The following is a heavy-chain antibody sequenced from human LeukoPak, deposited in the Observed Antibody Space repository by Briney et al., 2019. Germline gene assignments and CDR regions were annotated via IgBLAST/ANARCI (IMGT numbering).Heavy chain of an antibody. CDR3: ARGTSYYYDSSGYYYVFPYFDY. J-gene: IGHJ4*02. CDR1: GGTFSSYA. D-gene: IGHD3-22*01. Sequence: SVKVSCKASGGTFSSYAISWVRQAPGQGLEWMGGIIPIFGTANYAQKFQGRVTITADKSTSTAYMELSSLRSEDTAVYYCARGTSYYYDSSGYYYVFPYFDYWGQGTLVTVSS. V-gene: IGHV1-69*06. CDR2: IIPIFGTA.